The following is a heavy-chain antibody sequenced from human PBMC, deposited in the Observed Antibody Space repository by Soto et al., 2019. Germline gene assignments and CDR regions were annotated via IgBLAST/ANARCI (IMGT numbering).Heavy chain of an antibody. CDR1: GYTFTNSD. D-gene: IGHD2-15*01. J-gene: IGHJ4*02. V-gene: IGHV1-8*01. CDR2: MNPDSGHT. Sequence: ASVKVSCKASGYTFTNSDINWVRQAPGQGLEWMGWMNPDSGHTAYAQKFQGRVTLTTSTSTSTVYMEMRSLGSEDTAVYYCARRPHCSGGICYYGLDNWGQGTLVTVSS. CDR3: ARRPHCSGGICYYGLDN.